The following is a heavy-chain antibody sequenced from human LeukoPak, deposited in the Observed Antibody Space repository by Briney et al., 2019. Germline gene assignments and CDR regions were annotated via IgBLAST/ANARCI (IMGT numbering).Heavy chain of an antibody. CDR2: ISGSGGST. CDR3: AKWLDPTSIEYYYDSSGYLRAPPNDAFDI. D-gene: IGHD3-22*01. CDR1: GFTFSSYA. J-gene: IGHJ3*02. Sequence: PGGSLRLSCAASGFTFSSYAMSWVRQAPGKGLEWVSAISGSGGSTYYADSVKGRFTISRDNSKNTLYLQMNSLRAEDTAVYYCAKWLDPTSIEYYYDSSGYLRAPPNDAFDIWGQGTMVTVSS. V-gene: IGHV3-23*01.